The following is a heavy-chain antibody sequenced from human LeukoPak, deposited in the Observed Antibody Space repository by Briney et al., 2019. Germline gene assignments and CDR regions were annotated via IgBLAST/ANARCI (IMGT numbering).Heavy chain of an antibody. V-gene: IGHV1-2*02. CDR3: ASHKKELRYFDWPAAFDY. D-gene: IGHD3-9*01. CDR1: GYTFTGYY. CDR2: INPNSGGT. J-gene: IGHJ4*02. Sequence: ASVKVSCKASGYTFTGYYMHWVRQAPGQGLEWMGWINPNSGGTNYAQKFQGRVTMTRDTSISTAYMELSRLRSDDTAVYYCASHKKELRYFDWPAAFDYWGQGTPVTVSS.